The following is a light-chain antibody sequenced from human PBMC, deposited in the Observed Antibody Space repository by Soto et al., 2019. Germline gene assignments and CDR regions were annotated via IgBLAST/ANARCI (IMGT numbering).Light chain of an antibody. CDR3: QQSYTSPVT. Sequence: DIQMTQSPSSLSASVGDRVTITCRASQSITTYLNWYQQKPGKAPKLLIYSTSTLQSGVPSRFGGGGSGTDFTLTISSLQPEDFGTYYCQQSYTSPVTFGGGTKVDIK. J-gene: IGKJ4*01. CDR2: STS. CDR1: QSITTY. V-gene: IGKV1-39*01.